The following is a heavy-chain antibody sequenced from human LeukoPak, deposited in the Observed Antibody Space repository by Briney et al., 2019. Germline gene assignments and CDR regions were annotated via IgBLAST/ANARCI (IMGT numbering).Heavy chain of an antibody. J-gene: IGHJ4*02. D-gene: IGHD3-22*01. V-gene: IGHV3-48*03. Sequence: GGSLRLSCAASGFTFSSYEMNWVRQAPGKGLEWVSYISSSGSTIYYADSVKGRFTISRDNAKNSLYLQMNSLRAEDTAVYYCAGDGTYYYDSSGYGGDYWGQGTLVTVSS. CDR1: GFTFSSYE. CDR3: AGDGTYYYDSSGYGGDY. CDR2: ISSSGSTI.